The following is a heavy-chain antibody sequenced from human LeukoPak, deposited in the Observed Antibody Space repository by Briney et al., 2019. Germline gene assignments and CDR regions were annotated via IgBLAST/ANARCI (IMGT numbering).Heavy chain of an antibody. J-gene: IGHJ4*02. Sequence: PGGSLRLSCAASGFTFSSNDMTWVRQAPGKGLEWVSSISTSSTYIFYADSVKGRFTISRDNARNSLYLQMNSPRAEDTAVYYCATIKRYDTGRSSSVGIDHWGQGTLVTVSS. CDR3: ATIKRYDTGRSSSVGIDH. V-gene: IGHV3-21*01. D-gene: IGHD2-15*01. CDR1: GFTFSSND. CDR2: ISTSSTYI.